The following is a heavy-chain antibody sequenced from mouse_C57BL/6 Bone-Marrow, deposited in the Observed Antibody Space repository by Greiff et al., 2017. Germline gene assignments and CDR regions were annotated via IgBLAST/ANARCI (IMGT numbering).Heavy chain of an antibody. Sequence: VQLQQPGAELVKPGASVKLSCKASGYTFTSYWMHWVKQRPGQGLEWIGMIHPNSGSTNYNEKFKSKATLTVDKSSSTAYMQLSSLTSADSAVYYCAREGPTTVVANFGYWGQGTTLTVSS. V-gene: IGHV1-64*01. CDR1: GYTFTSYW. CDR3: AREGPTTVVANFGY. D-gene: IGHD1-1*01. CDR2: IHPNSGST. J-gene: IGHJ2*01.